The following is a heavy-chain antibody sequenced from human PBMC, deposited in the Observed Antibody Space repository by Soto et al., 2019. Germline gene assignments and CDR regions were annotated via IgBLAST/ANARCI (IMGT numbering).Heavy chain of an antibody. D-gene: IGHD3-10*01. Sequence: WETLSLTCSVYGGSFSNNYWTWFRQPPGKGLEWIGEISPSGTTKYIPSLKSRGTISVDMSRKQFFLKVTSVSAAATAVYYCATSLWFGTQPEIWGPGTLVTVSS. CDR1: GGSFSNNY. CDR3: ATSLWFGTQPEI. CDR2: ISPSGTT. V-gene: IGHV4-34*01. J-gene: IGHJ4*02.